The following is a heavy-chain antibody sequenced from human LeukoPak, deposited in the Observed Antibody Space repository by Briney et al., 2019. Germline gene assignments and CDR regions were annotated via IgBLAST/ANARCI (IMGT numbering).Heavy chain of an antibody. CDR2: IYYSGST. J-gene: IGHJ3*02. V-gene: IGHV4-30-4*01. Sequence: SETLSLTCTVSGGSISSGDYYWSWIRQPPGKGLEWIGYIYYSGSTYYNPSLKSRVTISVDTSKNQFSLRLSSVTAADTAVYYCARDQSNDAFDIWGQGTMVTVSS. CDR1: GGSISSGDYY. CDR3: ARDQSNDAFDI.